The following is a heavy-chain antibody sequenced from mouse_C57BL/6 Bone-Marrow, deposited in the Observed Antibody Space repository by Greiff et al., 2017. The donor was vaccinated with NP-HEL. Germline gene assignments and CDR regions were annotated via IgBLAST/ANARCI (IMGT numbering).Heavy chain of an antibody. V-gene: IGHV5-6*01. D-gene: IGHD2-4*01. CDR1: GFTFSSYG. J-gene: IGHJ3*01. CDR2: ISSGGSYT. Sequence: EVQVVESGGDLVKPGGSLKLSCAASGFTFSSYGMSWVRQTPDKRLEWVATISSGGSYTYYPDSVKGRFTISRDNAKNTLYLQMSSLKSEDTAMYYCARHGGVYDYAFAYWGQGTLVTVSA. CDR3: ARHGGVYDYAFAY.